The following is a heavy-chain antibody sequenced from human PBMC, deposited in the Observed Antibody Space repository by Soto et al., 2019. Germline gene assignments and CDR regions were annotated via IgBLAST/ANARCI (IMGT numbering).Heavy chain of an antibody. Sequence: QVQLVQSGAEVKKPGASVKVSCKASGYTFTSYDINWVRQATGQGLEWMGWMNPNSGNTGYAQKFQGXXTXTXITSISTAYMELSSLRSEDTAVYYCARRVRKWGFGPWGQGTLVTVSS. V-gene: IGHV1-8*01. CDR3: ARRVRKWGFGP. CDR1: GYTFTSYD. J-gene: IGHJ5*02. D-gene: IGHD2-21*01. CDR2: MNPNSGNT.